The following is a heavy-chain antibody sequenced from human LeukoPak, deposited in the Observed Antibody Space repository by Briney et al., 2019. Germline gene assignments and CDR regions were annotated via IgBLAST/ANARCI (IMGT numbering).Heavy chain of an antibody. J-gene: IGHJ4*02. D-gene: IGHD1-1*01. CDR3: AREDWNDEVGLDY. Sequence: SETLSLTCAVYGGSFSGYYWSWIRQPPGKGLEWTGEINHSGSTNYNPSLKSRVTISVDTSKNQFSLKLSSVTAADTAVYYCAREDWNDEVGLDYWGQGTLVTVSS. V-gene: IGHV4-34*01. CDR1: GGSFSGYY. CDR2: INHSGST.